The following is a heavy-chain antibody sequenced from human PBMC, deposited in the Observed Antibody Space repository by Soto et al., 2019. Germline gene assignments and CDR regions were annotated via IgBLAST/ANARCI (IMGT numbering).Heavy chain of an antibody. CDR1: GYTFTSYY. J-gene: IGHJ3*02. CDR3: ARALGGYGSGWTRRAFDI. CDR2: INPSGGST. V-gene: IGHV1-46*03. D-gene: IGHD6-19*01. Sequence: ASVKVSCKASGYTFTSYYMHWVRQAPGQGLEWMGIINPSGGSTSYAQKFQGRVTMTRDTSTSTVYMELSSLRSEDTAVYYCARALGGYGSGWTRRAFDIWGQGTIVTVSS.